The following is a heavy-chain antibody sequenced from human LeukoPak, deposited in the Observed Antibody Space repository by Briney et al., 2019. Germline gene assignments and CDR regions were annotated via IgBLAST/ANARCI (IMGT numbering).Heavy chain of an antibody. D-gene: IGHD6-13*01. Sequence: PSVKVSCKACGRTFSSYAISWVRQAPGQGLEWMGGIIPIFGTANYAQKFQGRVTITADESTSTAYMELSGLRSEDTAVYYCARAPSSWYGWFDPWGQGNLVTVSA. CDR2: IIPIFGTA. CDR1: GRTFSSYA. CDR3: ARAPSSWYGWFDP. V-gene: IGHV1-69*13. J-gene: IGHJ5*02.